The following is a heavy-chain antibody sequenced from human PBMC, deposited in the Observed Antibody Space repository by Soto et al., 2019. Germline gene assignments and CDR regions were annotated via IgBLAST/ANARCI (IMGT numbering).Heavy chain of an antibody. J-gene: IGHJ6*02. Sequence: GGSLRLSCAASGFTFSNAWMNWVRQAPGKGLEWVGRIKSKTDGGTTDYAAPVKGRFTISRDDSKNTLHLQMNSLKTEDTAVYYCTTASYDFWSGYHGFYGMDVWGQGTTVTVSS. D-gene: IGHD3-3*01. CDR2: IKSKTDGGTT. V-gene: IGHV3-15*07. CDR1: GFTFSNAW. CDR3: TTASYDFWSGYHGFYGMDV.